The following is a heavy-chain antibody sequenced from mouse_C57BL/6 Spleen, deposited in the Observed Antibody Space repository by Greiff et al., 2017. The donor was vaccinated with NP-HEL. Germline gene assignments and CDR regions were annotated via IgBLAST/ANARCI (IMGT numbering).Heavy chain of an antibody. CDR2: IDPSDSYT. J-gene: IGHJ2*01. V-gene: IGHV1-69*01. Sequence: VQLQQPGAELVMPGASVKLSCKASGYTFTSYWMHWVKQRPGQGLEWIGEIDPSDSYTNYNQKFKGKSTLTVDKSSSTAYMQLSSLTSEDSAVYYCARRGLGREDYFDYWGQGTTLTVSS. CDR3: ARRGLGREDYFDY. CDR1: GYTFTSYW. D-gene: IGHD4-1*01.